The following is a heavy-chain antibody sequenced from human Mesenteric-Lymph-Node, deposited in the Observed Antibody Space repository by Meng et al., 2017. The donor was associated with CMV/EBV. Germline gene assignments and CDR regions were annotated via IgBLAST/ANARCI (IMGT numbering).Heavy chain of an antibody. CDR2: IIPIFGTA. CDR3: ARDMRGKLGYCSSTSCYSGLYVFDP. V-gene: IGHV1-69*05. Sequence: SVKVSCKASGCTFTGYYMHWVRQAPGQGLEWMGGIIPIFGTANYAQKFQGRVTITTDESTSTAYMELSSLRSEDTAVYYCARDMRGKLGYCSSTSCYSGLYVFDPWGQGTLVTVSS. D-gene: IGHD2-2*02. J-gene: IGHJ5*02. CDR1: GCTFTGYY.